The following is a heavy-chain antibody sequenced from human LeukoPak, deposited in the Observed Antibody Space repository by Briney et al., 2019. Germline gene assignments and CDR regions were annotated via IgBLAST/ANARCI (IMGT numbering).Heavy chain of an antibody. V-gene: IGHV4-39*01. D-gene: IGHD2-2*01. CDR1: GGSISSSSYY. Sequence: SETLSLTCTASGGSISSSSYYWGWIRQPPGKGLEWIGSIYYSGSTYYNPSLKSRVTISVDTSKNQFSLKLSSVTAADTAVYYCARRLSREGAFDIWGQGTMVTVSS. CDR3: ARRLSREGAFDI. J-gene: IGHJ3*02. CDR2: IYYSGST.